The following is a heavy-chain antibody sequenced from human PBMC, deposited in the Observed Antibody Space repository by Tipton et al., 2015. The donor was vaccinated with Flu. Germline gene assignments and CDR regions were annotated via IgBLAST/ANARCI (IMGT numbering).Heavy chain of an antibody. D-gene: IGHD6-19*01. CDR1: GFTSSSYW. CDR3: ARGPYSGWRDSYSFYGMDV. V-gene: IGHV3-74*01. Sequence: SLRLSCAASGFTSSSYWMHWVRQAPGKGLVWASRINSDGSSTSYADSVKGRFTISRDNAKNTLYLQMNSLRAEDTAVYYCARGPYSGWRDSYSFYGMDVWGQGPTVTVSS. J-gene: IGHJ6*02. CDR2: INSDGSST.